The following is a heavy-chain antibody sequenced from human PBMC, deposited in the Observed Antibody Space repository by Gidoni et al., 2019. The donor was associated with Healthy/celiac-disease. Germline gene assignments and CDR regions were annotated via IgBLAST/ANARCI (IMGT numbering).Heavy chain of an antibody. J-gene: IGHJ3*02. D-gene: IGHD1-26*01. Sequence: QVQLQQWGAGLLKPSETLSLTCAVYGGSFSGYYWSWIRQTPGKGLEWIGEINHSGSTNYNPSLKSRVTISVDTSKNQFSLKLSSVTAADTAVYYCASPIVGATLDAFDIWGQGTMVTVSS. CDR2: INHSGST. CDR1: GGSFSGYY. V-gene: IGHV4-34*01. CDR3: ASPIVGATLDAFDI.